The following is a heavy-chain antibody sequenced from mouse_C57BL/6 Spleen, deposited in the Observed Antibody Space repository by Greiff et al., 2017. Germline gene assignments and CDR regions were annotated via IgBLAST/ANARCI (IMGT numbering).Heavy chain of an antibody. CDR1: GYTFTDYE. V-gene: IGHV1-15*01. Sequence: QVQLQQSGAELVRPGASVTLSCKASGYTFTDYEMHWVKQTPVHGLEWIGAIDPETGGTAYNQKFKGKAILTADKSSSTAYMELRSLTSEDSAVYYCTRRGYYSNYQYYFDYWGQGTTRTVSS. CDR3: TRRGYYSNYQYYFDY. CDR2: IDPETGGT. J-gene: IGHJ2*01. D-gene: IGHD2-5*01.